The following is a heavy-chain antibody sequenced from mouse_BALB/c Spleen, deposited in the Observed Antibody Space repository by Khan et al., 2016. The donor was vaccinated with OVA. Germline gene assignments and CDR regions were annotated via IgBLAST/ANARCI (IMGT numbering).Heavy chain of an antibody. CDR1: GYSITSDYA. J-gene: IGHJ2*01. CDR3: ARSVTITAVVATDFDY. CDR2: ISYSGRT. V-gene: IGHV3-2*02. Sequence: VQLKESGPGLVKPSQSLSLTCTVTGYSITSDYAWNWIRQFPGNKLEWMGYISYSGRTSYNPSLKSRISITRDTSKNQFFLQLNSVTTKDTATSSCARSVTITAVVATDFDYWGQGTTLTVSS. D-gene: IGHD1-1*01.